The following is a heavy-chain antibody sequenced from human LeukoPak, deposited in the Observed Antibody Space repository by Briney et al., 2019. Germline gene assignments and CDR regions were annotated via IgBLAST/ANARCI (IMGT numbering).Heavy chain of an antibody. CDR1: GGSISSGDYY. J-gene: IGHJ4*02. CDR2: IYYSGST. CDR3: ARDLLNEGNHLDY. D-gene: IGHD4-23*01. V-gene: IGHV4-30-4*01. Sequence: SQTLSLTCTVSGGSISSGDYYWSWIRQPPGKGLEWIGYIYYSGSTYYNPSLKSRVTISVDTSKNQFSLKLSSVTAADTAVYYCARDLLNEGNHLDYWGQGTLVTVSS.